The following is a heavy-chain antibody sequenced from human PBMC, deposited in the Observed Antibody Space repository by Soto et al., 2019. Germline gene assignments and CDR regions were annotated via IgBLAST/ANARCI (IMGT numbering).Heavy chain of an antibody. V-gene: IGHV4-39*01. CDR2: IYYSGST. CDR1: GGSISSSSYY. Sequence: QLQLQESGPGLVKPSETLSLTCTVSGGSISSSSYYWGWIRQPPGKGLEWIGSIYYSGSTYYNPSLRGRGTISVDTAKNQFPLKLSSVTAADTAVYYCARSMLGYCSSTSCDVGVLDWFDPWGQGTLVTVSS. J-gene: IGHJ5*02. CDR3: ARSMLGYCSSTSCDVGVLDWFDP. D-gene: IGHD2-2*01.